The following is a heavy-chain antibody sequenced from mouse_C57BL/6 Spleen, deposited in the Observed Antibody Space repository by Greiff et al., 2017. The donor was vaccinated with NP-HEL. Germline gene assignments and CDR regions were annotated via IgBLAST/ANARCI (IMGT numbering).Heavy chain of an antibody. CDR1: GYTFTNYW. J-gene: IGHJ3*01. Sequence: VQLQQSGAELVRPGTSVKMSCKASGYTFTNYWIGWAKQRPGHGLEWIGDIYPGGGYTNYNEKFKGKATLTADKSSSTAYMQFSSLTSEDSAIYYCASLYYGSSYAFAYWGQGTLVTVSA. CDR3: ASLYYGSSYAFAY. V-gene: IGHV1-63*01. CDR2: IYPGGGYT. D-gene: IGHD1-1*01.